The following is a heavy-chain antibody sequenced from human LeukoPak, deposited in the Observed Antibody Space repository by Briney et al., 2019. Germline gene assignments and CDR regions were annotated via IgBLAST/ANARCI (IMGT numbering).Heavy chain of an antibody. CDR1: GFTFSSYS. J-gene: IGHJ6*02. Sequence: NPGGSLRLSCAASGFTFSSYSMNWVRQAPGKGLEWVSSISSSSSYIYYADSVKGRFTISRDNAKNSLYLQMNSLRAEDTAVYYCAREPDSSSSFSYYYYYYGMDVWGQGTTVTVSS. CDR2: ISSSSSYI. V-gene: IGHV3-21*01. CDR3: AREPDSSSSFSYYYYYYGMDV. D-gene: IGHD6-6*01.